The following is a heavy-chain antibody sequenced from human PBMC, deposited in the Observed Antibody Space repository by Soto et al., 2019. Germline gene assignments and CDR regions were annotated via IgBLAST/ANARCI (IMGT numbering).Heavy chain of an antibody. D-gene: IGHD3-3*01. CDR3: TGDKNDFWSDPPSTFDY. J-gene: IGHJ4*02. V-gene: IGHV3-49*04. CDR1: GFTFGDYA. Sequence: PGGSLRLSCTASGFTFGDYAMSWVRQAPGKGLEWVGFIRSKAYGGTTEYAASVKGRFTISRDDSKSIAYLQMNSLKTEDTAVYYCTGDKNDFWSDPPSTFDYWGQGTLVTVSS. CDR2: IRSKAYGGTT.